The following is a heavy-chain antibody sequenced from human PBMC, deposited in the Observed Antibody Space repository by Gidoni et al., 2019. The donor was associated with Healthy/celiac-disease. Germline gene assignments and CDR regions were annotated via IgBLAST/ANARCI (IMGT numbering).Heavy chain of an antibody. D-gene: IGHD3-22*01. CDR3: AKEGDYDSSGYYYDSYYYGMDV. V-gene: IGHV3-30*18. CDR2: ISYDGSNK. CDR1: GFTFSSYG. Sequence: QVQLVESGGGVVQPGRSLRLSCAASGFTFSSYGMHWVRQAPGKGLEWVAVISYDGSNKYYADSVKGRFTISRDNSKNTLYLQMNSLRAEDTAVYYCAKEGDYDSSGYYYDSYYYGMDVWGQGTTVTVSS. J-gene: IGHJ6*02.